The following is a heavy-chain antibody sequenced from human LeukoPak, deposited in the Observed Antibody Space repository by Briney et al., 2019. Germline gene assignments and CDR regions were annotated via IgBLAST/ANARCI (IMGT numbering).Heavy chain of an antibody. D-gene: IGHD6-13*01. CDR1: GFTFSSYS. Sequence: GGSLRLSCAASGFTFSSYSMNWVRQAPGKGLEWVSSISSSSSYIYYADSGKGRFTISRDNAKNSLYLQMNSLRAEDTAVYYCARGGYSSSWLQPYYYYGMDVWGQGTTVTVSS. CDR2: ISSSSSYI. CDR3: ARGGYSSSWLQPYYYYGMDV. J-gene: IGHJ6*02. V-gene: IGHV3-21*01.